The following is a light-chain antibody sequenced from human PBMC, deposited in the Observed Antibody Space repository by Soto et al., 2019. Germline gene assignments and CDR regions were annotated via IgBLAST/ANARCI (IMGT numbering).Light chain of an antibody. CDR2: GAS. CDR1: QSVSSN. CDR3: QQYNNWPPKVT. V-gene: IGKV3-15*01. J-gene: IGKJ4*01. Sequence: EIVMTQSPATLSVSPGERATLSCRASQSVSSNLAWYQQKPGQAPRLFIYGASTRATGIPARFSGSGSGTEFTLTISSLQSEDFAVYYCQQYNNWPPKVTFGGGTKVEIK.